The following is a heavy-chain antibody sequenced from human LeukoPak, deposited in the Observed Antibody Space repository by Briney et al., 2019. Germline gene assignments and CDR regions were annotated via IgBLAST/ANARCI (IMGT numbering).Heavy chain of an antibody. CDR2: IYYSGST. Sequence: SETLSLTCAVYGGSFSGYYWSWIRQPPGKGLEWIGYIYYSGSTNYNPSLKSRVTISVDTSKNQFSLKLSSVTAADTAVYYCAREGGDYLDHWGQGTLVTVSS. CDR1: GGSFSGYY. CDR3: AREGGDYLDH. J-gene: IGHJ4*02. V-gene: IGHV4-59*01. D-gene: IGHD4-17*01.